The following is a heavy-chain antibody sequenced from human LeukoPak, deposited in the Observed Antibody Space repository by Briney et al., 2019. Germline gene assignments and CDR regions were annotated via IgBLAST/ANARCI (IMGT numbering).Heavy chain of an antibody. Sequence: GESLKISCKGSGYSFTSYWIGWVRQAPGQGLEWMGIINPSGGSTSYAQKFQGRVTMTRDTSTSTVYMELSSLRSEDTAVYYCARLIAAAGSRDLDYWGQGTLVTVSS. J-gene: IGHJ4*02. CDR1: GYSFTSYW. V-gene: IGHV1-46*01. CDR2: INPSGGST. D-gene: IGHD6-13*01. CDR3: ARLIAAAGSRDLDY.